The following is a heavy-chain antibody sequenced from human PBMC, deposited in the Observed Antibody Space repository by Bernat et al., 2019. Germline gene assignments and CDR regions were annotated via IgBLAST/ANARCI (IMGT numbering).Heavy chain of an antibody. V-gene: IGHV3-23*01. CDR3: TRQGQSLQTGPRTIEYYFDY. CDR2: ITGSGGST. CDR1: GFTFSSYA. J-gene: IGHJ4*02. Sequence: EVQLLESGGGLVEPGGSLRLSCAASGFTFSSYAMTWVRQAPGKGLEWVSAITGSGGSTNYADSVKGRFTISRDNSGNTLYLQMNNLRAEDTAVYYCTRQGQSLQTGPRTIEYYFDYWGQGTLVTVSS. D-gene: IGHD1-1*01.